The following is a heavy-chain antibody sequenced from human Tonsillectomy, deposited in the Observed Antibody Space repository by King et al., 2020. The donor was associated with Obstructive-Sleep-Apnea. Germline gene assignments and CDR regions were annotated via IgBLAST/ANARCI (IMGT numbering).Heavy chain of an antibody. D-gene: IGHD3-22*01. J-gene: IGHJ4*02. CDR3: ARSHRYYYDSSGYYSSFDY. Sequence: QLVQSGAEVKKPGSSVKVSCKASGGTFSSYAISWVRQAPGQGLEWMGGIIPSFGTANYAQKFQGRVTITADESTSTAYMELSSLRSEDTAVYYCARSHRYYYDSSGYYSSFDYWGQGTLVTVSS. V-gene: IGHV1-69*12. CDR2: IIPSFGTA. CDR1: GGTFSSYA.